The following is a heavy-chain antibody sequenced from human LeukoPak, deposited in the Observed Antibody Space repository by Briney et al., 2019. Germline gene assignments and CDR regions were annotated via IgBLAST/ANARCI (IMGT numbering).Heavy chain of an antibody. Sequence: GGSLRLSCAASGFTFSSYGMHWVRQAPGKGLEWVAVISYDGSNKYYADSVKGRFTISRDNSKNTLYLQMNSLRAEDTAVYYCAKAGGYSYGYAFDIWGQGTMVTVSS. CDR1: GFTFSSYG. J-gene: IGHJ3*02. CDR3: AKAGGYSYGYAFDI. CDR2: ISYDGSNK. D-gene: IGHD5-18*01. V-gene: IGHV3-30*18.